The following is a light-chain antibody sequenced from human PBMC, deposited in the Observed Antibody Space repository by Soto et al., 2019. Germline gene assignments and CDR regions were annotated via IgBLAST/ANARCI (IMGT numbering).Light chain of an antibody. CDR3: QQYGSSPA. V-gene: IGKV3-20*01. CDR2: GAS. CDR1: QSVSSGY. J-gene: IGKJ4*01. Sequence: EIVLTQSPGTLSLSPGERATLSCRASQSVSSGYLAWYQQKPGQAPRLLIYGASSRATGIPDRFRGSGSGTDFTLTISRLEPEDFAVYYCQQYGSSPAFGGGTKVEIK.